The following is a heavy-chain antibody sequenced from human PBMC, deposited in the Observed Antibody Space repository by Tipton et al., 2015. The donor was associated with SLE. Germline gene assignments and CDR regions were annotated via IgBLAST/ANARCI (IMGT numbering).Heavy chain of an antibody. V-gene: IGHV4-61*01. D-gene: IGHD1-20*01. J-gene: IGHJ3*02. CDR3: ARVSGITGTGAFDI. Sequence: LRLSCTVSGGSISSGSYYWSWIRQPPGKGLEWIGYIYYSGSTNYNPSLKSRVTISVDTSKNQFSLKLSSVTAADTAVYYCARVSGITGTGAFDIWGQGTMVTVSS. CDR1: GGSISSGSYY. CDR2: IYYSGST.